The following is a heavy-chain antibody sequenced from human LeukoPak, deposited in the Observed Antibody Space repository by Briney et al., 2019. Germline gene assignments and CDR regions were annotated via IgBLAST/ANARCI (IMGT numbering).Heavy chain of an antibody. CDR2: INHSGST. CDR3: AREEIWNSGRYFMNWSDP. D-gene: IGHD1-26*01. J-gene: IGHJ5*02. CDR1: GGSFSGYY. Sequence: PSETLSLTCAVYGGSFSGYYWSWIRQPPGKGLEWIGEINHSGSTNYNPSLKSRVTISVDTSKNQFSLKLSSVTAADTAVYYCAREEIWNSGRYFMNWSDPWGQGTLVTVSS. V-gene: IGHV4-34*01.